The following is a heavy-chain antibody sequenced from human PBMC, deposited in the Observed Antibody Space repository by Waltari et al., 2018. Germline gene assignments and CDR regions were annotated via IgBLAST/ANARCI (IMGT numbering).Heavy chain of an antibody. Sequence: QVQLQESGPGLVKPSETLSLTCLVSGHSISSYYWSWIRQPPGKGLEWIGYINYSGSTNYNPSLKSRVSISIDTSKNQFSLKLNSVTATDTGVYYCAKRTQLNGMDVWGQGTTVTVSS. D-gene: IGHD1-1*01. V-gene: IGHV4-59*08. CDR3: AKRTQLNGMDV. CDR2: INYSGST. J-gene: IGHJ6*02. CDR1: GHSISSYY.